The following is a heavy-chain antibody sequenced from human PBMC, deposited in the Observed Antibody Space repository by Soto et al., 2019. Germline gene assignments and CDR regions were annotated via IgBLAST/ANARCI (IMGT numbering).Heavy chain of an antibody. V-gene: IGHV1-69*13. CDR2: IIPIFGTA. Sequence: SVKVSCKASGGTFSSYAISWVRQAPGQGLEWMGGIIPIFGTANYARKFQGRVTITAGESTSTAYMELSSLRSEDTAVYYCGRIVVVPAAMSSWFDPWSQGTLVTVSS. D-gene: IGHD2-2*01. J-gene: IGHJ5*02. CDR3: GRIVVVPAAMSSWFDP. CDR1: GGTFSSYA.